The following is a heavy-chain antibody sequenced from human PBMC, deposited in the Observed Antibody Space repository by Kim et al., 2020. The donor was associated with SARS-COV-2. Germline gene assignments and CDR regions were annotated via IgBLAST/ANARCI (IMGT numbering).Heavy chain of an antibody. V-gene: IGHV1-8*01. D-gene: IGHD2-2*01. Sequence: ASVKVSCKASGYTFTSYDINWVRQATGQGLEWMGWMNPNSGNTGYAQKFQGRVTMTRNTSISTAYMELSSLRSEDTAVYYCARGLVDVVVPAAIWNYYYYYMDVWGKGTTVTVSS. CDR1: GYTFTSYD. CDR2: MNPNSGNT. J-gene: IGHJ6*03. CDR3: ARGLVDVVVPAAIWNYYYYYMDV.